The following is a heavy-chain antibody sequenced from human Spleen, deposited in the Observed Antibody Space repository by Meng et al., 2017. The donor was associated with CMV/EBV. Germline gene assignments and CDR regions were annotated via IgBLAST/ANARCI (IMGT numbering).Heavy chain of an antibody. J-gene: IGHJ4*02. CDR2: ISYSGST. CDR3: VRGALPVAGRYRDY. Sequence: SSGSICSGCYLCCLLHPPAQGLLWWVRIISYSGSTYYTPSFKSRVTMSVDTSNNTFSLELSSVTAADTAVYYCVRGALPVAGRYRDYWGQGTLVTVSS. CDR1: SGSICSGCYL. V-gene: IGHV4-31*02. D-gene: IGHD6-19*01.